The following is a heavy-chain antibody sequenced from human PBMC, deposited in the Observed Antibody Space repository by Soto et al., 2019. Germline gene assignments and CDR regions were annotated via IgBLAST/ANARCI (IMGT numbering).Heavy chain of an antibody. CDR2: IWYDGSNK. V-gene: IGHV3-33*01. CDR1: GFTFSSYG. D-gene: IGHD4-17*01. Sequence: PGGSLRLSCAASGFTFSSYGMHWVRQAPGKGLEWVAVIWYDGSNKYYADSVKGRFTISRDNSKNTLYLQMNSLRAEDTAVYYCARDHYGGNSRAPFDPWGQGTLVTVSS. CDR3: ARDHYGGNSRAPFDP. J-gene: IGHJ5*02.